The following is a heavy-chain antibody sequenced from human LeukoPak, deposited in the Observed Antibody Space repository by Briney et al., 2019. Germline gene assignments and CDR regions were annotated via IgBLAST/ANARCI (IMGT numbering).Heavy chain of an antibody. V-gene: IGHV3-23*01. CDR2: ISGSGDTT. Sequence: GGSLRLSCAASGLTFSTYGMTWVRLAPGKGLEWVSGISGSGDTTYYADSVKGRFTISRDNSKSTLYLQMNSLRVEDTAVYYCAKYRGYWGQGTLVTVSS. D-gene: IGHD3-16*02. J-gene: IGHJ4*02. CDR1: GLTFSTYG. CDR3: AKYRGY.